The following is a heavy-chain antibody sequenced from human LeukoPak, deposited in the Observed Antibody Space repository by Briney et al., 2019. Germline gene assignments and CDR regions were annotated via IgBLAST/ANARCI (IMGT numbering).Heavy chain of an antibody. D-gene: IGHD5-12*01. CDR2: INHTGST. V-gene: IGHV4-34*01. Sequence: SETLSLTCAGYGGSFSSYYWSWIRQPPGKGLEWIGEINHTGSTKYNPSLKSRVSISVDTSKNQFSLKLSSVTAADTAVYYCARLRRWLRAGYYYMNVWGKGTTVTISS. CDR3: ARLRRWLRAGYYYMNV. CDR1: GGSFSSYY. J-gene: IGHJ6*03.